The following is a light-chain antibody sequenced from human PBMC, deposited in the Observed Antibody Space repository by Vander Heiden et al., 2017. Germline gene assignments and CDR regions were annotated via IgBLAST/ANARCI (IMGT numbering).Light chain of an antibody. CDR2: STN. CDR3: VLYMGSGIWL. V-gene: IGLV8-61*01. CDR1: SGSGSTNYY. Sequence: QTVVTQDPSFSVSPGGTVPLTCGLSSGSGSTNYYPSWYQQTPGQAPRTLIYSTNTRSSGVPDRFSGSILGNKAALTITGAQADDESDYYCVLYMGSGIWLFGGGTKLTVL. J-gene: IGLJ3*02.